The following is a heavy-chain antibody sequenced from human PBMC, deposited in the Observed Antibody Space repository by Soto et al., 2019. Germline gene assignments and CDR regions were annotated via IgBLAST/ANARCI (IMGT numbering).Heavy chain of an antibody. CDR2: IYPGDSDT. J-gene: IGHJ6*02. Sequence: GESLKISCKGSGYSFTSYWIGWVRQMPGKGLEWIGIIYPGDSDTRYSPSFQGQVTISADKSISTAYLQWSSLKASDTAMYYCARHGGVGATWYYYGMDVWGQGTTVTVSS. D-gene: IGHD1-26*01. CDR1: GYSFTSYW. CDR3: ARHGGVGATWYYYGMDV. V-gene: IGHV5-51*01.